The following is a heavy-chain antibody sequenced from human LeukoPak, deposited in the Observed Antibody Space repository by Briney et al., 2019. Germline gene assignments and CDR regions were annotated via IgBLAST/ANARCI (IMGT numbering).Heavy chain of an antibody. CDR2: INNDGSYT. Sequence: QAGGSLRLSCAASGFTFSNYWMHWVRQAPGKGLVLVSRINNDGSYTSYADSVKGRFTIFRDNTKNTLYLQMNSLRDEDTAVYYCARGLFYFWGQGTLVTVSS. CDR1: GFTFSNYW. CDR3: ARGLFYF. J-gene: IGHJ4*02. V-gene: IGHV3-74*01. D-gene: IGHD3-10*01.